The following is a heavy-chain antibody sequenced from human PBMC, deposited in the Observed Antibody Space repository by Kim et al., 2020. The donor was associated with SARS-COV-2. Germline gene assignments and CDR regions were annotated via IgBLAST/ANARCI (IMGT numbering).Heavy chain of an antibody. Sequence: SETLSLTCTVSGGSISSGGYYWSWIRQHPGKGLEWIGYIYYSGSTYYNPSLKSRVTISVDTSKNQFSLKLSSVTAADTGVYYCARAPGQWLAGGDYWFDPWGQGTLVTVSS. V-gene: IGHV4-31*03. J-gene: IGHJ5*02. CDR2: IYYSGST. CDR3: ARAPGQWLAGGDYWFDP. D-gene: IGHD6-19*01. CDR1: GGSISSGGYY.